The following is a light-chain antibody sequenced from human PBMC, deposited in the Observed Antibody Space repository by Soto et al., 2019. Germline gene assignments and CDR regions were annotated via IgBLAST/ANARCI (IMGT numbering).Light chain of an antibody. CDR2: LNSDGRH. J-gene: IGLJ2*01. Sequence: QPVLTQSPSASASLGASVKLTCTLSRGHSSYAIAWHQQQPEKGPRYLMKLNSDGRHSKGDGIPDRFSGSSSGTERYLTISSLQSEDEADYYCQTWGTGILVFGGGTKLTVL. V-gene: IGLV4-69*01. CDR1: RGHSSYA. CDR3: QTWGTGILV.